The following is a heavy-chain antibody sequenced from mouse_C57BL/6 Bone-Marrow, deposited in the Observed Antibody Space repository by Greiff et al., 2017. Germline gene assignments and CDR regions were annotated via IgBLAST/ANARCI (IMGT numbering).Heavy chain of an antibody. CDR3: AREGIYYGSSYDY. CDR2: IYPRDGST. V-gene: IGHV1-78*01. Sequence: QVQLKQSDAELVKPGASVKISCKASGYTFSDHTIYWIKQRPEQGLEWVGYIYPRDGSTKYNEKLKGKATLTADKSYSTSYMQLNSLSSEDSAVYFCAREGIYYGSSYDYWGQGPTLTVSS. D-gene: IGHD1-1*01. J-gene: IGHJ2*01. CDR1: GYTFSDHT.